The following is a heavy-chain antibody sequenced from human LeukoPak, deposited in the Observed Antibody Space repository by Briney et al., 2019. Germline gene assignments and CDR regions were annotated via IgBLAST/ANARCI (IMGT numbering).Heavy chain of an antibody. CDR3: ARGADGVSSNSRGWFDP. D-gene: IGHD2-15*01. Sequence: GGSLRLSCAASGFTFSDYDMRWIRQAPGKGLEWVSSISTSSSYIYYADSVEGRFTISRDNARNSLYLQMNTLRAEDTAVYSCARGADGVSSNSRGWFDPWGQGTLVTVSS. CDR2: ISTSSSYI. J-gene: IGHJ5*02. CDR1: GFTFSDYD. V-gene: IGHV3-11*06.